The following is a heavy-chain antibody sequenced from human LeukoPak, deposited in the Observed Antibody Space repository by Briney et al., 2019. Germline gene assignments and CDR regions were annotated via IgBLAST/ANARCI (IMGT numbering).Heavy chain of an antibody. D-gene: IGHD4-23*01. CDR3: AKRSDYGGNWNYFDY. V-gene: IGHV3-23*01. CDR2: ISASGGST. J-gene: IGHJ4*02. CDR1: EFTFSSYG. Sequence: GGSLRLSCAASEFTFSSYGMSWVRQAPGKGLEWVSAISASGGSTYYADSVKGRFTISRDNSKNTLYLQMNSLRAEDTAVYYCAKRSDYGGNWNYFDYWGQGTPVTVSS.